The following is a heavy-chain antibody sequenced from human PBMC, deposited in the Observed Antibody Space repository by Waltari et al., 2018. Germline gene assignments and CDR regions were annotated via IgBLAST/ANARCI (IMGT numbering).Heavy chain of an antibody. D-gene: IGHD1-1*01. CDR2: ITKTGDDT. Sequence: EVQLLESGGGLVQPGGSLRLSCEASGFRFSDFAMSWVRQAPGRGLEWVAGITKTGDDTYDADSVGGRLTVSRDNSKNTLYVQMNSLRAEDAAVYYCATYNLGFIYYRGLDVWGQGTTVTVSS. CDR1: GFRFSDFA. J-gene: IGHJ6*02. CDR3: ATYNLGFIYYRGLDV. V-gene: IGHV3-23*01.